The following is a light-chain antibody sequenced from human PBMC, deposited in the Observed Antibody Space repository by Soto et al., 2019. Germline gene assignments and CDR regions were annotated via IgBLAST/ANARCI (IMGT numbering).Light chain of an antibody. Sequence: EIMLTQSPGTLSVSPGERATLSCRASQSVSSNLAWYQQKPGQAPRLLIYGASTRATGIPARFSGSGSGTEFTLTISSLQSEDFAVYYCQQYNNWPITFGQGTRLEIK. J-gene: IGKJ5*01. CDR1: QSVSSN. V-gene: IGKV3-15*01. CDR3: QQYNNWPIT. CDR2: GAS.